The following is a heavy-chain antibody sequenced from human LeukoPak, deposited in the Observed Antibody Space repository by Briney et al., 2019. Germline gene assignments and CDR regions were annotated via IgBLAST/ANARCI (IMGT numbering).Heavy chain of an antibody. V-gene: IGHV1-2*02. CDR2: INPNSGGT. D-gene: IGHD2-15*01. CDR3: AREYCSGGSCRSRWFDP. J-gene: IGHJ5*02. Sequence: GASVKVSCKASGYTFTSYGISWVRQAPGQGLEWMGWINPNSGGTNYAQKFQGRVTMTRDTSISTAYMELSRLRSDDTAVYYCAREYCSGGSCRSRWFDPWGQGTLVTVSS. CDR1: GYTFTSYG.